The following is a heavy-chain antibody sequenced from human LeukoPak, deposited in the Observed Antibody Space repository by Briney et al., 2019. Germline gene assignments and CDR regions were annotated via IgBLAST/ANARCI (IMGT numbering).Heavy chain of an antibody. J-gene: IGHJ4*02. D-gene: IGHD3-22*01. V-gene: IGHV4-38-2*02. CDR3: ARAEVVQGFFDY. CDR1: GYSISSGYY. CDR2: IYHSGST. Sequence: PSETLSLTCTVSGYSISSGYYWGWIRQPPGKGLAWIGSIYHSGSTYYNPSLKSRVTISVDTAKNQFSLKLSSVTAAGTAVYYCARAEVVQGFFDYWGQGTLVTVSS.